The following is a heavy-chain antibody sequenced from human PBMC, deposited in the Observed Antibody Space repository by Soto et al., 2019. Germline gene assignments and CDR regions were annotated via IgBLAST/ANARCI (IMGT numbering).Heavy chain of an antibody. Sequence: QVQLQQWGAGLLKPSETLSLTCAVYGGSFSDYYWSWIRQPPGKGLEWIGDINHSGSTNSNPSLKSRVTISVDTSKNQFSLKVTSVTAADTAVYYCARRKGITAPRFDPWGQGTLVTVSS. V-gene: IGHV4-34*01. D-gene: IGHD6-13*01. CDR2: INHSGST. J-gene: IGHJ5*02. CDR1: GGSFSDYY. CDR3: ARRKGITAPRFDP.